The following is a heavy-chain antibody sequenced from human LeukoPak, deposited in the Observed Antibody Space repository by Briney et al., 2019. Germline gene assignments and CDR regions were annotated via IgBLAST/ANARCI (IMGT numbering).Heavy chain of an antibody. Sequence: ASVKVSCKASGYTFTTYAIHWVRQAPGQGLEWMGWINTNTGNPTYAQGFTGRFVFSLDTSVSTAYLQISSLKAEDTAVYYCARVSLPGVTTDYYGMDVWGQGTTVTVSS. CDR2: INTNTGNP. D-gene: IGHD4-17*01. CDR1: GYTFTTYA. CDR3: ARVSLPGVTTDYYGMDV. V-gene: IGHV7-4-1*02. J-gene: IGHJ6*02.